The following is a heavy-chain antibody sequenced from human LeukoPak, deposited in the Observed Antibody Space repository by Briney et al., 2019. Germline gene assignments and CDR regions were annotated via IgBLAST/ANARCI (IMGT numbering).Heavy chain of an antibody. CDR2: ISGSGGST. J-gene: IGHJ1*01. Sequence: GGSLRLSCAATGFTFRGYWFHWVRQAPGKGLEWVSAISGSGGSTYYADSVKGRFTISRDNSKNTLYLQMNSLRAEDTAVYYCAKDVLNYYDSSGYGYFQHWGQGTLVTVSS. D-gene: IGHD3-22*01. CDR1: GFTFRGYW. CDR3: AKDVLNYYDSSGYGYFQH. V-gene: IGHV3-23*01.